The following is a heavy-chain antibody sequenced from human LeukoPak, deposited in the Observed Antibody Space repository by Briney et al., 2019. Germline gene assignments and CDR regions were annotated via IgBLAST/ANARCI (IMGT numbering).Heavy chain of an antibody. CDR2: INTDGSST. J-gene: IGHJ6*03. D-gene: IGHD1-1*01. CDR1: GFTFSSYC. CDR3: ARVHDKIQGIKHYYYYYMDV. V-gene: IGHV3-74*01. Sequence: GGSLRLSCAASGFTFSSYCMHWVRQAPGKGLVWVSRINTDGSSTSYADPVKGRFTISRDNAKNTLYLQMNSLRAEDTAVYYCARVHDKIQGIKHYYYYYMDVWGKGTTVTVSS.